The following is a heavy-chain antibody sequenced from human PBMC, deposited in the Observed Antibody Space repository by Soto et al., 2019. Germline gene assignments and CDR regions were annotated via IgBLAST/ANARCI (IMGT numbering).Heavy chain of an antibody. V-gene: IGHV1-18*04. J-gene: IGHJ6*02. CDR1: GYTFTSYG. Sequence: GASVKVSCKASGYTFTSYGISWVRQAPGQGLEWMGWISAYNGNTNYAQKLQGRVTMTTDTSTSTAYMELRSLRSDDTAVYYCARYSSSWYYYYYYGMDVWGQGTTVTVSS. CDR3: ARYSSSWYYYYYYGMDV. D-gene: IGHD6-13*01. CDR2: ISAYNGNT.